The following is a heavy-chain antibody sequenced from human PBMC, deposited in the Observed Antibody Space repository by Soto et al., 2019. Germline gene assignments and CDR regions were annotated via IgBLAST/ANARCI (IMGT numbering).Heavy chain of an antibody. CDR2: ISYDGSNK. V-gene: IGHV3-30-3*01. J-gene: IGHJ2*01. CDR3: AREKLRGHYYGSGRPGHFDL. CDR1: GFTFSSYA. D-gene: IGHD3-10*01. Sequence: QVQLVESGGGVVQPGRSLRLSCAASGFTFSSYAMHWVRQAPGKGLEWVAVISYDGSNKYYADSVKGRFTISRDNSKNTLYRQMSSLRAEDTAVYYCAREKLRGHYYGSGRPGHFDLWGRGTLVTVSS.